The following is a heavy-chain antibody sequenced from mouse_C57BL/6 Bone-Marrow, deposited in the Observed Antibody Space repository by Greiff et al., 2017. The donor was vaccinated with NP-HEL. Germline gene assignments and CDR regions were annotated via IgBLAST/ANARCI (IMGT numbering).Heavy chain of an antibody. Sequence: VQLQESGAELARPGASVKLSCKASGYTFTSYGISWVKQRTGQGLEWIGEIYPRSGNTYYNEKFKGKATLTADKSSSTAYMELRSLTSEDSAVYFCARPTFTTVVAKDWFAYWGQGTLVTVSA. J-gene: IGHJ3*01. CDR3: ARPTFTTVVAKDWFAY. CDR1: GYTFTSYG. CDR2: IYPRSGNT. V-gene: IGHV1-81*01. D-gene: IGHD1-1*01.